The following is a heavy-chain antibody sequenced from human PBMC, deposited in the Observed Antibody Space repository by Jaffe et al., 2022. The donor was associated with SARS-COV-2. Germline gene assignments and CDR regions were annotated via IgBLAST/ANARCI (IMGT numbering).Heavy chain of an antibody. CDR1: GFTFSVYA. D-gene: IGHD3-10*01. J-gene: IGHJ3*02. Sequence: QVQLVESGGGVVQPGRSLRLSCAASGFTFSVYAMHWVRQAPGKGLEWVALISYDGNNKYYADSVKGRFTVSRDNSKNTVYLQMNSLRAEDTAVYYCAKSYRGGYYDPLDIWGQGTLVTVSS. CDR2: ISYDGNNK. V-gene: IGHV3-30*18. CDR3: AKSYRGGYYDPLDI.